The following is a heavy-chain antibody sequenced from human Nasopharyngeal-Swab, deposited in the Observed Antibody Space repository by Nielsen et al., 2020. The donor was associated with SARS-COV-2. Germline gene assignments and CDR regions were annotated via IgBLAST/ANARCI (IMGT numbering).Heavy chain of an antibody. D-gene: IGHD3-3*01. CDR1: GFTFSNYN. CDR2: ISSSTTYI. V-gene: IGHV3-21*01. CDR3: ARDGLDYDFWSAYFMDV. J-gene: IGHJ6*02. Sequence: GESLKISCAASGFTFSNYNMNWVRQAPEKGLEWVSSISSSTTYIYYADSVKGRFTISRDNAKNSLYLQMNSLRAEDTAVYYCARDGLDYDFWSAYFMDVWGQGTTVTVSS.